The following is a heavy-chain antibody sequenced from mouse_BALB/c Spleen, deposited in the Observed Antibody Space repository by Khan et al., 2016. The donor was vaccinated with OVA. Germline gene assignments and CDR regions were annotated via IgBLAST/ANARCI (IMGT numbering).Heavy chain of an antibody. CDR3: SRFITTTTGDYYGMDY. Sequence: EVELVESGGDLVKPGGSLKLSCAASGFIFSSYGMSWVRQTPDKRLEWVATMSSGGSFTYSPDSLQGRFTISRDNAKNTLYLQVNSLKSEDTAMYYRSRFITTTTGDYYGMDYWGQGTSVTVSS. CDR1: GFIFSSYG. CDR2: MSSGGSFT. D-gene: IGHD1-2*01. V-gene: IGHV5-6*01. J-gene: IGHJ4*01.